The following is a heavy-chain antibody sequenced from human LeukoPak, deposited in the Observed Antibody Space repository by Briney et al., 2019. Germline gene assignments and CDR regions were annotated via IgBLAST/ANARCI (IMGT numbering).Heavy chain of an antibody. CDR1: GGSISSYY. CDR2: IYYSGST. V-gene: IGHV4-59*08. Sequence: PSETLSLTCTVSGGSISSYYWSWIRQPPGKGLEWIGYIYYSGSTNYNPSLKSRVTISVDTSKNQFSLKLSSVTAADAAVYYCAGTTMNKGGFDYWGQRTLVTVSS. J-gene: IGHJ4*02. D-gene: IGHD3-22*01. CDR3: AGTTMNKGGFDY.